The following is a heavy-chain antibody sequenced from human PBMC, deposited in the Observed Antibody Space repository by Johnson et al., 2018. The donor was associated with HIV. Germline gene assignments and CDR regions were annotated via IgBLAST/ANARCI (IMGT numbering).Heavy chain of an antibody. CDR1: GFTFSSNY. J-gene: IGHJ3*02. D-gene: IGHD6-19*01. CDR2: IYSGGST. V-gene: IGHV3-66*01. CDR3: AIYSSGLQGLDAFDI. Sequence: VQLVESGGGVVQPGRSLRLSCAASGFTFSSNYMNWVRQAPGKGLEWVSVIYSGGSTYYADSVKGRFTISRDNAKNTLYLQMNSLRAEDTALYYCAIYSSGLQGLDAFDIWGQGTLVTVSS.